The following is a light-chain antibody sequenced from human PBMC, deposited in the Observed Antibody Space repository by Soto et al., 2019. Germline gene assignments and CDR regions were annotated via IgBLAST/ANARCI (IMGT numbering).Light chain of an antibody. CDR3: QQYNTWPFT. J-gene: IGKJ3*01. CDR1: KNVNID. Sequence: EIVLTQSPATLSVSPGESATLSCRASKNVNIDLVWYQQKPGQAPKVLMFSASARETGIPARFSGGGSETEFTLTISSLQPEDSAVYYCQQYNTWPFTFGPGTKVDIK. V-gene: IGKV3D-15*01. CDR2: SAS.